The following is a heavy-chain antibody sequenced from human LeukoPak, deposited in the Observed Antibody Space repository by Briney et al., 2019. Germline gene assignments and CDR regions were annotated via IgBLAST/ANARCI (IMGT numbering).Heavy chain of an antibody. Sequence: ASVKVSCKASGDTFTSYGISWVRQAPGQGLEWVGWISAYNRDTNYAQKVQGRVTLTTDTSTTTAYMELRSLRSDDTAVYYCARDTSGGPYFDYWGQGTLVTVAS. J-gene: IGHJ4*02. CDR1: GDTFTSYG. D-gene: IGHD4-23*01. V-gene: IGHV1-18*01. CDR3: ARDTSGGPYFDY. CDR2: ISAYNRDT.